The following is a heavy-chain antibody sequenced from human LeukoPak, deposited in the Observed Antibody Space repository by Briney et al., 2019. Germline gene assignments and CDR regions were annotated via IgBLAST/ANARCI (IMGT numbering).Heavy chain of an antibody. V-gene: IGHV1-46*01. Sequence: ASVKVSCKASGYTFTSYYMHWVRQAPGQGLEWMGIINPSGGSTSYAQKFQGRVTMTRDMSTSTVYMELSSLRSEDTAVYYCAREVDILTVTYAFDIWGQGTMVTVSS. CDR2: INPSGGST. J-gene: IGHJ3*02. CDR3: AREVDILTVTYAFDI. CDR1: GYTFTSYY. D-gene: IGHD3-9*01.